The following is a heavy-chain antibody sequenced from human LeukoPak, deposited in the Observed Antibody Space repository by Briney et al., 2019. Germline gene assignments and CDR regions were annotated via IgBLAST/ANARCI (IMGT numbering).Heavy chain of an antibody. V-gene: IGHV3-49*04. CDR3: TTYDPSNYYGMDV. D-gene: IGHD5-12*01. CDR1: GFTFGDCA. CDR2: IRSKAYGGTT. Sequence: GGSLRLSCTASGFTFGDCAMTWVRQAPGKGLEWVGFIRSKAYGGTTEFAASVKGRFTISRDDSKSIAYLQMNSLKTEDTAVYYCTTYDPSNYYGMDVWGQGTTVTVS. J-gene: IGHJ6*02.